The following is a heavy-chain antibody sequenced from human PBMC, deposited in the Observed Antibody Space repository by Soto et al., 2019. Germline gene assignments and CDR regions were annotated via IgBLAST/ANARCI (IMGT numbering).Heavy chain of an antibody. CDR3: ARDASRDSSARGWFDP. Sequence: GGSVRLSCAASGFTFRSFTMNWVRQAPGKGLEWVSTISSNSAYIYYTDALRGRFTISRDNAKNSLHLQMNSLRAEDTAVYYCARDASRDSSARGWFDPWGPGTLVTVSS. CDR1: GFTFRSFT. CDR2: ISSNSAYI. J-gene: IGHJ5*02. V-gene: IGHV3-21*01. D-gene: IGHD6-13*01.